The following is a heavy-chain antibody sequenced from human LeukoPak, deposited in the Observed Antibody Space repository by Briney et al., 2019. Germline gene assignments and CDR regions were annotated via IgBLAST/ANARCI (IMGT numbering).Heavy chain of an antibody. Sequence: PGGSLRLSCAASGFTFSTYTMNWVRQAPGEGLEWISYIGTRTTMKLYADSVKGRFTISRDNAKNSLYLQMNSLRDEDTAVYYCARDSNYAVDIWGQGTVVTVSS. J-gene: IGHJ3*02. CDR2: IGTRTTMK. CDR1: GFTFSTYT. CDR3: ARDSNYAVDI. V-gene: IGHV3-48*02.